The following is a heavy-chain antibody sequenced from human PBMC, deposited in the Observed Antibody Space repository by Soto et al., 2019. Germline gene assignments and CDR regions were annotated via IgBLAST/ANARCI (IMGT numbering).Heavy chain of an antibody. CDR1: GGTFSSYA. V-gene: IGHV1-69*13. CDR3: ARLTYSSSSRWFDP. Sequence: GASVKVSCKASGGTFSSYAISWVRQAPGQGLEWMGGIIPIFGTANYAQKFQGRVTITADESTSTAYMELSSLRSEDTAVYYCARLTYSSSSRWFDPWGQGTLVTVSS. J-gene: IGHJ5*02. D-gene: IGHD6-6*01. CDR2: IIPIFGTA.